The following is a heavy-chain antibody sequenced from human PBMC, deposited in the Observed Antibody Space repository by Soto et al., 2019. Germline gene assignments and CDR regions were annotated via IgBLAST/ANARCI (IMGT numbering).Heavy chain of an antibody. J-gene: IGHJ4*02. CDR3: ARDSQFHRFLDY. Sequence: QVQLQESGPGLVKPSQTLSLTCTVSGGSISSGGYYWSWIRQHPGKGLEWIGYIYYSGSTYYNPSLKSRXXIXVXXSKNQCSLKLSSVTAADTAVYYCARDSQFHRFLDYWGQGTLVTVSS. CDR1: GGSISSGGYY. D-gene: IGHD6-19*01. CDR2: IYYSGST. V-gene: IGHV4-31*03.